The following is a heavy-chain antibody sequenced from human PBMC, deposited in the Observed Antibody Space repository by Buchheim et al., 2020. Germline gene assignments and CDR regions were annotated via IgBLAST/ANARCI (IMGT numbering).Heavy chain of an antibody. CDR1: GFTFSSYA. J-gene: IGHJ4*02. CDR2: ISGSGGST. Sequence: EVQLLESGGGLVQPGGSLRLSCAASGFTFSSYAMSWVRQAPGKGLEWFSAISGSGGSTCYADPVKGRFPISRDNSKNTLYLQMNSQRAEDTAVYYCEKKGLAGWYDAPVDYWGQGTL. D-gene: IGHD6-19*01. CDR3: EKKGLAGWYDAPVDY. V-gene: IGHV3-23*01.